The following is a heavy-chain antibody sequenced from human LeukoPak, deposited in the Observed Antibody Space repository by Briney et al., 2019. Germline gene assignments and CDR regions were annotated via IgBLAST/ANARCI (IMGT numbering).Heavy chain of an antibody. D-gene: IGHD1-26*01. J-gene: IGHJ6*02. CDR1: GFTFSDYY. CDR2: ISSSGSTI. V-gene: IGHV3-11*01. CDR3: AKDNKWELLSYGMDV. Sequence: GSLRLSCAASGFTFSDYYMSWIRQAPGKGLEWVSYISSSGSTIYYADSVKGRFTISRDNAKNSLYLQMNSLRAEDTALYYCAKDNKWELLSYGMDVWGQGTTVTVSS.